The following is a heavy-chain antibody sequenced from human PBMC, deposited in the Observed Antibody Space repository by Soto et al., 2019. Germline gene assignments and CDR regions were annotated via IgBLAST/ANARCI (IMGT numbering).Heavy chain of an antibody. CDR3: AIIIAAAGTGYYYYYGMDV. CDR2: ISSSSSYI. V-gene: IGHV3-21*01. J-gene: IGHJ6*02. Sequence: GGSLRLSCASSVFTFSSYSMNWVRQAPGKGLEWVSSISSSSSYIYYADSVKGRFTISRDNAKNSLYLQMNSLRAEDTAVYYCAIIIAAAGTGYYYYYGMDVWGQGTTVTVSS. D-gene: IGHD6-13*01. CDR1: VFTFSSYS.